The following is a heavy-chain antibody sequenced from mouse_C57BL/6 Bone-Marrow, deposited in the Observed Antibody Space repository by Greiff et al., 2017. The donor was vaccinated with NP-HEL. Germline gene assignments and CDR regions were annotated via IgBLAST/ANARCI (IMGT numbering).Heavy chain of an antibody. J-gene: IGHJ3*01. Sequence: QVQLQQSGAELARPGASVKLSCKASGYTFTGYGISWVKQRPGQGLEWIGEIYPRSGNTCYNEKFKGKATLTADKSSSTAYMELRSLTSEDSAVYFCARKSGYYTTGLAYWGQGTMVTVSA. CDR1: GYTFTGYG. CDR3: ARKSGYYTTGLAY. CDR2: IYPRSGNT. V-gene: IGHV1-81*01. D-gene: IGHD2-3*01.